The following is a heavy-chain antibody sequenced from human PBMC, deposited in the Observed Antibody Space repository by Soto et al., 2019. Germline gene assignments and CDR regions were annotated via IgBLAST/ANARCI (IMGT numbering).Heavy chain of an antibody. V-gene: IGHV1-18*04. CDR2: ISAYNGNT. J-gene: IGHJ4*02. D-gene: IGHD3-9*01. Sequence: QVQLVQSGAEVKKSGASVKVSCKASGYTFTSYGISWVRQAPGQGLEWMGWISAYNGNTNYAQKLQGRVTMTTDTSTSTAYMELRSLRSDDTAVYYCARVPAYYDILTGYYYFDYWGQGTLVTVSS. CDR3: ARVPAYYDILTGYYYFDY. CDR1: GYTFTSYG.